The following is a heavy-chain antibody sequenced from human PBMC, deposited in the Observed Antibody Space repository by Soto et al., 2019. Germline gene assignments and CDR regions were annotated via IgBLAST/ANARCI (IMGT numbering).Heavy chain of an antibody. V-gene: IGHV1-69*02. CDR2: IIPILGIA. Sequence: QVQLVQSGAEVKKPGSSVKVSCKASGGIFSSYTISWVRQAPGQGLEWMGRIIPILGIANYAQKFQGRVTITADKSTSTAYMELSSLRSEDTAVYYCASVDSSGWGEGDYCGQGTLVTVSS. J-gene: IGHJ4*02. CDR1: GGIFSSYT. D-gene: IGHD6-19*01. CDR3: ASVDSSGWGEGDY.